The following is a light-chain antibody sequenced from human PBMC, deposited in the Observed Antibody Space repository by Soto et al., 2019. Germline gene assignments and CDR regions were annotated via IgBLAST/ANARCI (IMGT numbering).Light chain of an antibody. CDR2: DTS. V-gene: IGLV7-46*01. CDR1: TGAVTSGHY. CDR3: LLSYSGTRV. Sequence: QAVVTQEPSLTVSPGGTVTLTCGSSTGAVTSGHYPYWFQQKPGQAPRTLIYDTSNKHSWTPARFSGSLVGGKAALTLSGAQPEDEADYYCLLSYSGTRVFGRGTKVTVL. J-gene: IGLJ2*01.